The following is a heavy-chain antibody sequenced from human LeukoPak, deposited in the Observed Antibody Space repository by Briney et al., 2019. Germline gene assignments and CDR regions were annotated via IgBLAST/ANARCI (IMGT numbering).Heavy chain of an antibody. D-gene: IGHD2-21*02. CDR3: ARGRPPHIVVVTAIVRLRHNIFDY. CDR1: GGSMTSSSYY. J-gene: IGHJ4*02. Sequence: SETLSLTCTVSGGSMTSSSYYWGWIRQPPGKGLEWIGSIYYSGSTYYNPSLKSRVTISLDTSKNQFSLKLNSVTAADTAVYYCARGRPPHIVVVTAIVRLRHNIFDYWGQGTLVTVSS. V-gene: IGHV4-39*07. CDR2: IYYSGST.